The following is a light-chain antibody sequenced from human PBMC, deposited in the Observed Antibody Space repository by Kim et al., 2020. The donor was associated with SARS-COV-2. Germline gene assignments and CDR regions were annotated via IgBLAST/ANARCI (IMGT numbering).Light chain of an antibody. Sequence: GQSVTSSCPSTRGYTGNSRFVSWYQQHPDKAPQLILYENSKRPPGMSTRFSGSKSGKTASLTISGLQAEDEGNYYCCSYGGREDVVFGGGTQLTVL. J-gene: IGLJ2*01. CDR1: RGYTGNSRF. CDR3: CSYGGREDVV. CDR2: ENS. V-gene: IGLV2-23*01.